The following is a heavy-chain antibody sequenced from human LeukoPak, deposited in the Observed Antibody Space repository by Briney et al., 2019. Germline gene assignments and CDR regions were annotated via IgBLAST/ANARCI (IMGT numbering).Heavy chain of an antibody. CDR2: IYTSGST. D-gene: IGHD2-2*01. V-gene: IGHV4-4*07. Sequence: SETLSLTCTVSGGSISSYYWSWIRQPAGKGLEWIGRIYTSGSTNYNPSLKSRVTMSVDTSKNQFSLKLSPVTAADTAVYYCASIVVVPAAGRGWFDPWGQGTLVTVSS. J-gene: IGHJ5*02. CDR3: ASIVVVPAAGRGWFDP. CDR1: GGSISSYY.